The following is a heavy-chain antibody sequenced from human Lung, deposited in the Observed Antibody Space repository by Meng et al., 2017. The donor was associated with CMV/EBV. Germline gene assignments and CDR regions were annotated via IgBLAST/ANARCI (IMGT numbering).Heavy chain of an antibody. CDR3: ARAPEGEGYNMDY. D-gene: IGHD5-24*01. J-gene: IGHJ4*02. CDR2: ISSSSSYI. CDR1: GFTFSSYS. Sequence: SXAASGFTFSSYSLNWVRQTPGKGLEWVSSISSSSSYIYYADSVKGRFTISRDNAKNSLYLQLNSLRAEDTAVYYCARAPEGEGYNMDYWGQGTXVTVAS. V-gene: IGHV3-21*01.